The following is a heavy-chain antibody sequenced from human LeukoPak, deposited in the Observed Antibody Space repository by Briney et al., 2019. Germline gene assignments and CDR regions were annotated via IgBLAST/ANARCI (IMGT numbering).Heavy chain of an antibody. CDR1: GFTFNTYS. CDR3: ARRFDY. V-gene: IGHV3-48*01. J-gene: IGHJ4*02. CDR2: ISESSDTI. Sequence: GGSLRLSCAASGFTFNTYSMNWVRQAPGKGLEWISYISESSDTIYYADSVKGRYTISRDNAKNSLYLQMNSLRAEDTALYYCARRFDYWGQGTLVTVSS.